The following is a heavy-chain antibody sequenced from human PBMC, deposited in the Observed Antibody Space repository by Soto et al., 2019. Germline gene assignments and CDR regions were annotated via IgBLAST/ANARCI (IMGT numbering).Heavy chain of an antibody. CDR1: GGTFSSYV. D-gene: IGHD3-22*01. CDR3: ARGLVLGTYCYYGMDV. V-gene: IGHV1-69*06. CDR2: IIPIFGTA. Sequence: SVKVSCKASGGTFSSYVMSWVRQARGQGLEWMGGIIPIFGTANYAQKFQGRVTITADKSTSTAYMELSSLRSEDTAVYYCARGLVLGTYCYYGMDVWGQGTTVTVSS. J-gene: IGHJ6*02.